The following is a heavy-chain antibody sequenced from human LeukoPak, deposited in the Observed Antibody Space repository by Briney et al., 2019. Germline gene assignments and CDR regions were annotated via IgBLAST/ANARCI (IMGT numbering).Heavy chain of an antibody. Sequence: GGSLRLSCAASGFTFSSYWMSWVRQAPGKGLEWVANIKQDGSEKYYVDSVKGRFTISRDNAKNSLYLQMNSLRAEDTAVYYCARGRGIAVAGRFDYWGQGTLVTVSS. CDR2: IKQDGSEK. CDR3: ARGRGIAVAGRFDY. D-gene: IGHD6-19*01. J-gene: IGHJ4*02. CDR1: GFTFSSYW. V-gene: IGHV3-7*01.